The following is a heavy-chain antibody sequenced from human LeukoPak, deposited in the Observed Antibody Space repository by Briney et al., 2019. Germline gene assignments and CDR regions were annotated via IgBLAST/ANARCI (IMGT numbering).Heavy chain of an antibody. CDR2: ISSRSSFK. CDR1: GFTFSDYY. D-gene: IGHD3-3*01. J-gene: IGHJ4*02. CDR3: AKDGGFWSDYSYFDY. Sequence: PGGSLRLSCAASGFTFSDYYMSWIRQAPGKGLEWVSSISSRSSFKDYADSVKGRFTISRDNAKNLLYLQMNSLRAEDTAVYFCAKDGGFWSDYSYFDYWGQGTQVTVSS. V-gene: IGHV3-11*06.